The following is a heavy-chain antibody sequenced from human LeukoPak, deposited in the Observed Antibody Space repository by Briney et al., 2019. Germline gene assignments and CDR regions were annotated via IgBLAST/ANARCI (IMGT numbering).Heavy chain of an antibody. CDR1: GFTFDDYT. J-gene: IGHJ4*02. D-gene: IGHD6-13*01. Sequence: GGSLRLSCAASGFTFDDYTMSWVRQAPGKGLEWVSAISGSGGSTYYADSVKGRFTISRDNSKNTLYLQMNSLRAEDTAVYYCAKRGIAAAGTWSELVDFDYWGQGTLVTVSS. CDR2: ISGSGGST. V-gene: IGHV3-23*01. CDR3: AKRGIAAAGTWSELVDFDY.